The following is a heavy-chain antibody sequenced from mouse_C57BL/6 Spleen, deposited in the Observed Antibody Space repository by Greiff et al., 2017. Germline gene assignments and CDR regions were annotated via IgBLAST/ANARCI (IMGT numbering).Heavy chain of an antibody. D-gene: IGHD2-4*01. CDR3: ARHSGYDYDVPAY. V-gene: IGHV5-6*01. J-gene: IGHJ3*01. CDR2: ISSGGSYT. CDR1: GFTFSSYG. Sequence: EVKLMESGGDLVKPGGSLKLSCAASGFTFSSYGMSWVRQTPDKRLEWVATISSGGSYTYYPDSVKGRFTISRDNAKNTLYLQMSSLKSEDTAMYYCARHSGYDYDVPAYWGQGTLVTVSA.